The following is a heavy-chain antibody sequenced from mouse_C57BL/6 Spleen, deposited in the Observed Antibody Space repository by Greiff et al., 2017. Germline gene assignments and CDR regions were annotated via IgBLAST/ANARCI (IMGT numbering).Heavy chain of an antibody. V-gene: IGHV5-9-1*02. CDR1: GFTFSSYA. D-gene: IGHD3-3*01. Sequence: EVNVVESGEGLVKPGGSLKLSCAASGFTFSSYAMSWVRQTPEKRLEWVAYISSGGDYIYYADTVKGRFTISRDNARNTLYLQMSSLKSEDTAMYYCTRGDFYYFDYWGQGTTLTVSS. CDR2: ISSGGDYI. J-gene: IGHJ2*01. CDR3: TRGDFYYFDY.